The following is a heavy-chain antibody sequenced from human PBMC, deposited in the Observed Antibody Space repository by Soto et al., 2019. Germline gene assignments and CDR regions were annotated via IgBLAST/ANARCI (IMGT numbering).Heavy chain of an antibody. CDR1: GGSINTYY. J-gene: IGHJ4*02. Sequence: SETLSLTCTVSGGSINTYYWSWLRQPAGKRLEWIGRIYGDGTTKYNPSLKSRVTMSVDTSKKHFSLRLNSVTAADTAVYFFVTEVRGGFTGIFDQWGQGTRVTVSS. D-gene: IGHD2-15*01. V-gene: IGHV4-4*07. CDR3: VTEVRGGFTGIFDQ. CDR2: IYGDGTT.